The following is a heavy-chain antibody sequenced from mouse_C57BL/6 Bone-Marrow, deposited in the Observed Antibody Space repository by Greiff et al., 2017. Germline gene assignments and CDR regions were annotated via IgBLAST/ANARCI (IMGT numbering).Heavy chain of an antibody. CDR2: IDPSDSYT. D-gene: IGHD1-1*01. J-gene: IGHJ3*01. CDR3: ARPLYYYGSSGFAY. V-gene: IGHV1-69*01. CDR1: GYTFTSYW. Sequence: QVQLQQPGAELVMPGASVKLSCKASGYTFTSYWMHWVKQRPGQGLEWIGEIDPSDSYTNYNQKFKGKSTLTVDKSSSTAYMQLSSLTSEDSAVYYCARPLYYYGSSGFAYWGQGTLVTVSA.